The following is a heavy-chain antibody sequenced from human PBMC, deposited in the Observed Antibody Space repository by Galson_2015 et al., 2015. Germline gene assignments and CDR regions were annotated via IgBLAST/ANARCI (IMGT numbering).Heavy chain of an antibody. V-gene: IGHV1-18*01. CDR2: ISAYNGNT. D-gene: IGHD4-17*01. CDR1: GFTFPSYG. CDR3: AREGGLLTTVTRDGAFEI. J-gene: IGHJ3*02. Sequence: SVKVSCQASGFTFPSYGVSWVRPAPGQGLGWMGWISAYNGNTNYAQKLQGRVTMTTDTSTSTAYMELRSLRSDDTAVYYCAREGGLLTTVTRDGAFEIWGQGTMVTVSS.